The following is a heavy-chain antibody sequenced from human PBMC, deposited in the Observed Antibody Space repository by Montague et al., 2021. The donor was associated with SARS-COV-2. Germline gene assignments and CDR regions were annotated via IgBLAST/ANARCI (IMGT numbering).Heavy chain of an antibody. CDR1: GDSVSSEIYY. V-gene: IGHV4-61*02. D-gene: IGHD1-26*01. CDR2: IYTSRST. CDR3: ARVGGNHYRYFDY. Sequence: TLSLTCTVSGDSVSSEIYYWSWIRQPAGKGLEWIGRIYTSRSTNYNPSLRSRVTISVDTSKNQFSLRLSSVTAADTAVYYCARVGGNHYRYFDYWGQGTLITVSS. J-gene: IGHJ4*02.